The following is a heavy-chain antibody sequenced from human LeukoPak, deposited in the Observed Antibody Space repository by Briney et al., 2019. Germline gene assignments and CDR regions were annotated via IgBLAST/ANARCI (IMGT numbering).Heavy chain of an antibody. CDR2: INPSGGST. CDR1: GYTFTSYY. J-gene: IGHJ4*02. D-gene: IGHD3-9*01. V-gene: IGHV1-46*01. Sequence: ASLKVSCKASGYTFTSYYMHCVRQTPGQGLEWMGIINPSGGSTSYAQKFQGRVTMTRDTSTSTVYMELSSLRSEDTAVYYCARYDILTGEAFDYWGQGTLVTVSS. CDR3: ARYDILTGEAFDY.